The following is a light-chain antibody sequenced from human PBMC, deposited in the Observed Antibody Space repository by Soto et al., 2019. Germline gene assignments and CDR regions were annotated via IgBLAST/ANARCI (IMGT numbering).Light chain of an antibody. CDR3: QQYSDWPLT. CDR1: QTLYNN. J-gene: IGKJ4*01. V-gene: IGKV3-15*01. CDR2: GAS. Sequence: EIVMPQSPATLSVSPGERATRSCRASQTLYNNLAWYQQKLGQAPRLLIYGASARATDIPARFSGSGSGTEYTLTISGLQSEDFAIYYCQQYSDWPLTFGGGTKVELK.